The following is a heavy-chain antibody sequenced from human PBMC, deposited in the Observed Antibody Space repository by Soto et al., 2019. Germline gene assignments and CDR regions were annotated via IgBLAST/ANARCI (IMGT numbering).Heavy chain of an antibody. J-gene: IGHJ4*02. CDR2: VXSDGHXT. CDR3: ARGRENYSYFDY. V-gene: IGHV3-74*01. CDR1: GFTFGTYW. D-gene: IGHD1-26*01. Sequence: GXSLRLSCAASGFTFGTYWMHWVRQTPGKGLVWVSRVXSDGHXTVYADYVKGXXTLSRDNXXNTVFLQMSSLRAEDTAVYYCARGRENYSYFDYWGQGIVVTVSS.